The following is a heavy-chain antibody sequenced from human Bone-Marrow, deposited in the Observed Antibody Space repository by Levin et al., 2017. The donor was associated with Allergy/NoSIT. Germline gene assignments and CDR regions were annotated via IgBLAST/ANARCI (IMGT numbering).Heavy chain of an antibody. D-gene: IGHD7-27*01. Sequence: GESLKISCVASGFNFRINAMSWVRQAPGKGLEWVSSMTGTGGSTYSADSVKGRFAISRDTSKNTLFLQMSRPTAEDTAVYYCAKMKSLGSYYYYAMDVWGRGTTVTVSS. J-gene: IGHJ6*02. CDR1: GFNFRINA. CDR2: MTGTGGST. CDR3: AKMKSLGSYYYYAMDV. V-gene: IGHV3-23*01.